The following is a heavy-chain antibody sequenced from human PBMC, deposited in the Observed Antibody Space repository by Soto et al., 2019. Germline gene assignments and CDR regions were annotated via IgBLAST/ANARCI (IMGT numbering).Heavy chain of an antibody. D-gene: IGHD1-26*01. Sequence: SGGSLRLSCAASGFTFSNYNMNWVRQAPGKGLEWVSFISTASTTIYYADSVKGRFTVSRDDAKKSLFLQMNSLRAEDTAVYYCARPRTSGSYYVNNWFDSWGQGTLVTVSS. CDR1: GFTFSNYN. J-gene: IGHJ5*01. CDR3: ARPRTSGSYYVNNWFDS. CDR2: ISTASTTI. V-gene: IGHV3-48*01.